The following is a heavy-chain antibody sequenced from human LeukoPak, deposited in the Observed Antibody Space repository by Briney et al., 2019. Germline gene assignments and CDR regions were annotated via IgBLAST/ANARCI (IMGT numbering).Heavy chain of an antibody. CDR2: IYYSGST. D-gene: IGHD6-13*01. Sequence: SETLSLTCTVSGGSISSYYWSWIRQPPGKGLEWIGYIYYSGSTNYNPSLKSRVTISVDTSKNQFSLKLSSVTAAGTAVYYCARGSSWYYFDYWGQGTLVTVSS. CDR1: GGSISSYY. CDR3: ARGSSWYYFDY. J-gene: IGHJ4*02. V-gene: IGHV4-59*01.